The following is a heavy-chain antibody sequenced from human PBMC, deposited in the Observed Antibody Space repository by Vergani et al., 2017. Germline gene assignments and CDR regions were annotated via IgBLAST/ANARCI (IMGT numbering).Heavy chain of an antibody. CDR2: IYTSGST. Sequence: QVQLQESGPGLVKPSQTLSLTCTVSGGSISSGSYYWSWIRQPAGKGLEWIGRIYTSGSTNYNPSLKSRVTISVDTSKNQFSLKLSSVTAADTAVYYCAGGRILTGYLFVWGQGTTVTVSS. CDR1: GGSISSGSYY. J-gene: IGHJ6*02. D-gene: IGHD3-9*01. V-gene: IGHV4-61*02. CDR3: AGGRILTGYLFV.